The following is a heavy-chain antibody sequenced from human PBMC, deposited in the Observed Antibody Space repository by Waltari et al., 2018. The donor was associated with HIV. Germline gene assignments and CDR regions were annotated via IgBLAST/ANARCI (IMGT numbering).Heavy chain of an antibody. CDR2: VYRDDTT. J-gene: IGHJ6*02. Sequence: LHQPGTHSIKPAGTLSLTCAVTAISIKHSRHSWTWIRQSPGKGLEWIGEVYRDDTTGYRSSLRSRLRISVDKSQNNFSLQLKSVTAADTGVYYCALRRFYFGDGPYGYDVWGPGTTVTVSS. D-gene: IGHD4-17*01. V-gene: IGHV4-4*02. CDR1: AISIKHSRHS. CDR3: ALRRFYFGDGPYGYDV.